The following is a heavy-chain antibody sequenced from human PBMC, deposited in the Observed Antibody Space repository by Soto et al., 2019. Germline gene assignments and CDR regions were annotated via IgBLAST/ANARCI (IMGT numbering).Heavy chain of an antibody. Sequence: PSETLSLTCTVSGASISVHSYYWTWIRQPPGKGLEWLGYVYYTGSTNYSPSLRSRVSISVDTSKNEFSLRLSSVTAADTAVYFCARSVAVPGAHIDYWGQGTQVTVSS. J-gene: IGHJ4*02. CDR2: VYYTGST. V-gene: IGHV4-61*01. CDR1: GASISVHSYY. D-gene: IGHD6-19*01. CDR3: ARSVAVPGAHIDY.